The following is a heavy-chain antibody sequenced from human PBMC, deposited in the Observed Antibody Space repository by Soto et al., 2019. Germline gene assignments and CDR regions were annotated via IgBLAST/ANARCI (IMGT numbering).Heavy chain of an antibody. V-gene: IGHV1-18*01. CDR2: ISAYNGNT. D-gene: IGHD5-12*01. J-gene: IGHJ3*02. Sequence: ASVKVSCKASGYTFTSYGISWVRQAPGQGLEWMGRISAYNGNTNYAQKLQGRVTMTTDTSTSTAYMELRSLRSDDTAVYYCARHSGYDWGDAFDIWGQGTMVTVSS. CDR3: ARHSGYDWGDAFDI. CDR1: GYTFTSYG.